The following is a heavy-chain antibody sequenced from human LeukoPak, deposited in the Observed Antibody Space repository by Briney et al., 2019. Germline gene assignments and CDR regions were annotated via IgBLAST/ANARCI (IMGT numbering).Heavy chain of an antibody. CDR3: ARHKRGIVVDAFDI. D-gene: IGHD3-22*01. CDR2: IYYSGST. V-gene: IGHV4-59*08. Sequence: PSETLPLTCTVSGGSISSYYWSWIRQPPGKGLEWIGYIYYSGSTNYNPSLKSRVTISVDTSKNQFSLKLSSVTAADTAVYYCARHKRGIVVDAFDIWGQGTMVTVSS. CDR1: GGSISSYY. J-gene: IGHJ3*02.